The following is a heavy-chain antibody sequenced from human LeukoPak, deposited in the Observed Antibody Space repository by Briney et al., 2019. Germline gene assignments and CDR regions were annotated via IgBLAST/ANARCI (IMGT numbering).Heavy chain of an antibody. Sequence: GRSLRLSCAASGFTVTDYAMTWIRQSPGKGLEWVSGMSDIGPNTYYADSVKGRFTISRDNAKNSLYLQMNSLRAEDTAVYYCARDQVATIGYWGQGTLVTVSS. CDR1: GFTVTDYA. V-gene: IGHV3-11*01. CDR3: ARDQVATIGY. CDR2: MSDIGPNT. J-gene: IGHJ4*02. D-gene: IGHD5-12*01.